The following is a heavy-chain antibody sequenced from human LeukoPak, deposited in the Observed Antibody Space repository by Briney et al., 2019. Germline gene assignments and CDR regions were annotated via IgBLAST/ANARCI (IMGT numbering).Heavy chain of an antibody. CDR2: ISSSSSYI. D-gene: IGHD3-10*01. Sequence: PGGSLRLSCAASGFTFSSYSMNWVRQAPGKGLEWVSSISSSSSYIYYADSVKGRFTISRDNAKNSLYLQMNSLRAEDTAVYYCASLLGVRGVTTTIDYWGQGTLVTVSS. CDR1: GFTFSSYS. V-gene: IGHV3-21*01. CDR3: ASLLGVRGVTTTIDY. J-gene: IGHJ4*02.